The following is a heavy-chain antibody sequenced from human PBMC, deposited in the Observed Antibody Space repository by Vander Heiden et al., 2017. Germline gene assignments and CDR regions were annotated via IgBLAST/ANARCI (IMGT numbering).Heavy chain of an antibody. CDR1: GFTLSNYD. V-gene: IGHV3-23*01. D-gene: IGHD6-19*01. Sequence: EVQLRESGGDLLPPGGSLGLSCTASGFTLSNYDLTWVRQAPGKGLEWISSITGSGDGTFYADSVKGRFTISRDNSKNTLYLQMNSLRADDTARYYCAKNLLSVAASRTYNWYFDLWGRGTLVTISS. CDR3: AKNLLSVAASRTYNWYFDL. J-gene: IGHJ2*01. CDR2: ITGSGDGT.